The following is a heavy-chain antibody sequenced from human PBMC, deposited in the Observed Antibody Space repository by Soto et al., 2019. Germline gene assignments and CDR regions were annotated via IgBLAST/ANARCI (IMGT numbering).Heavy chain of an antibody. CDR3: ARDRGYSGSPLDP. V-gene: IGHV3-21*01. J-gene: IGHJ5*02. D-gene: IGHD5-12*01. CDR1: GFTFSSYS. Sequence: GGSLRLSCAASGFTFSSYSMNWVRQAPGKGLEWVSSISSSSSYIYYADSVKGRFTISRDNAKNSLYLQMNSLRAEDTAVYYCARDRGYSGSPLDPWGQGTLVTVSS. CDR2: ISSSSSYI.